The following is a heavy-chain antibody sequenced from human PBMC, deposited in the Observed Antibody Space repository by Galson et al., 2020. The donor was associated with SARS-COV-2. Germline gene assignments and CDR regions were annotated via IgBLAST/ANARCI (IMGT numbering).Heavy chain of an antibody. Sequence: GGSLRLSCAASGFTFSSYEMNWVRQAPGTGLECVSYISSSGSTIYYADSVKGRFTLSRDNAKNSLYLQMNSLRAEDTAVYYCARSRGTIFWRGVFDYWGQGTLVTVSS. D-gene: IGHD3-9*01. CDR1: GFTFSSYE. CDR2: ISSSGSTI. CDR3: ARSRGTIFWRGVFDY. V-gene: IGHV3-48*03. J-gene: IGHJ4*02.